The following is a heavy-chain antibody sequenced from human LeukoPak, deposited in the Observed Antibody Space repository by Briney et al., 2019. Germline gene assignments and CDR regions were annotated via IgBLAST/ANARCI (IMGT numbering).Heavy chain of an antibody. CDR3: ARDAEIQLWFDY. J-gene: IGHJ4*02. Sequence: ASVKVSCKASGYIFTSYYIHWVRQAPGQGLEWMGWINPNSGGTNYAQKFQGRVTMTRDMSTSTVYMELSSLRSEDTAVYYCARDAEIQLWFDYWGQGTLVTVSS. CDR1: GYIFTSYY. CDR2: INPNSGGT. D-gene: IGHD5-18*01. V-gene: IGHV1-46*01.